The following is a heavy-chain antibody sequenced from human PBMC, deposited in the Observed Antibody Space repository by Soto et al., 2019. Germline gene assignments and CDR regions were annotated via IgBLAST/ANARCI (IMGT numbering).Heavy chain of an antibody. V-gene: IGHV1-46*01. D-gene: IGHD2-2*01. Sequence: QVSLVQSGAEVKKPGASVKVSCKASGYTFTSYYVHWVRQAPGQGLEWMGIINPSGATTTYAQNFQGRVAMTRDTSTSTVYMELSSLRSEGTAVYYCARRDCFSSSCYFKYWGQGTLVTVSS. J-gene: IGHJ4*02. CDR2: INPSGATT. CDR1: GYTFTSYY. CDR3: ARRDCFSSSCYFKY.